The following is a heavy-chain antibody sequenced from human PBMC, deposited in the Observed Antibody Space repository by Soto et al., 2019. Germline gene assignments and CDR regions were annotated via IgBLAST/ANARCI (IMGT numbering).Heavy chain of an antibody. V-gene: IGHV3-23*01. J-gene: IGHJ3*02. CDR3: AKSMTHRYCSGGSCQDAFDI. CDR2: ICGSGGST. CDR1: GFTFSSYA. D-gene: IGHD2-15*01. Sequence: GGSLRLSCAASGFTFSSYAMSWVRQAPGKGQEWFLAICGSGGSTYYADSVKGRFTISRDNSKNTLYLQMNSLRAEDTAVYYCAKSMTHRYCSGGSCQDAFDIWGQGTMVTVSS.